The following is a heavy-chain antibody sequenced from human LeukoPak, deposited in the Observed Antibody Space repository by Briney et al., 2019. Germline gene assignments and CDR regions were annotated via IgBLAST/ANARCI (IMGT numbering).Heavy chain of an antibody. CDR2: ISSSSTTI. D-gene: IGHD3-16*01. J-gene: IGHJ4*02. V-gene: IGHV3-48*04. CDR1: GFTFSSYG. Sequence: GGSLRLSCAASGFTFSSYGMHWVRQAPGKGLEWVSYISSSSTTIYYADSVKGRFTISRDNAKNSLYLQMNNLRVEDTAVYYCAKERGLDYWGQGTLVTVSS. CDR3: AKERGLDY.